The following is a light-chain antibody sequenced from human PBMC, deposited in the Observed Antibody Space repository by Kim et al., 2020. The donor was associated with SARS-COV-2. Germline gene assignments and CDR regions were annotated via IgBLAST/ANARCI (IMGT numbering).Light chain of an antibody. CDR2: SNN. V-gene: IGLV1-44*01. Sequence: GQRVTISCSGSSSNIGSNTVNWYQQVPRTAPKLLIYSNNQRPSGVPDRFSGSKSGTSASLAISGLQSEDEADYYCAVWDDSLNGPVFGGGTKLTVL. J-gene: IGLJ3*02. CDR1: SSNIGSNT. CDR3: AVWDDSLNGPV.